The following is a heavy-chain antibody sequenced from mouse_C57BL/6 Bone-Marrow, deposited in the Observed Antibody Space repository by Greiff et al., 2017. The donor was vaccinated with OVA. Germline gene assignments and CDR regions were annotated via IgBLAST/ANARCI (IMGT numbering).Heavy chain of an antibody. D-gene: IGHD2-1*01. CDR1: GYTFTNYW. V-gene: IGHV1-63*01. CDR2: IYPGGGYT. Sequence: QVQLQQSGAELVRPGTSVKMSCKASGYTFTNYWIGWAKQRPGHGLEWIGDIYPGGGYTNYNEKFKGKATLTADKSSSTAYMQFSSLTSEDSAIYYCARKGGNYGRGARDYWGQGTSVTVSS. J-gene: IGHJ4*01. CDR3: ARKGGNYGRGARDY.